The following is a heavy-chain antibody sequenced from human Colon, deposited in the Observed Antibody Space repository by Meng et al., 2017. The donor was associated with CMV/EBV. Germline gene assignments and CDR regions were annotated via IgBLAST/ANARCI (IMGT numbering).Heavy chain of an antibody. J-gene: IGHJ4*02. D-gene: IGHD6-6*01. CDR2: ITNSGSAI. V-gene: IGHV3-48*01. CDR1: GFTLRSSA. CDR3: ARDFYSSLPGFDY. Sequence: GESLKISCAASGFTLRSSAMTWVRQAPGKGLEWVSYITNSGSAIYYSDSVKGRFSISRDNAKNSLYLQMNSLRAEDTAVYYCARDFYSSLPGFDYWGQGTLVTVSS.